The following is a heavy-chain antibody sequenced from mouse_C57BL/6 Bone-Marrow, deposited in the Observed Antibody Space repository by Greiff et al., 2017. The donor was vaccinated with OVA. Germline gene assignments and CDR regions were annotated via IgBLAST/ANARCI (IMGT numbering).Heavy chain of an antibody. CDR1: GYTFTSYG. V-gene: IGHV1-81*01. CDR2: IYPRSGNT. D-gene: IGHD4-1*01. CDR3: ASLHNWALDY. Sequence: VQLQQSGAELARPGASVKLSCKASGYTFTSYGISWVKQRTGQGLEWIGEIYPRSGNTYYNEKFKGKATLTADKSSSTAYMELRSLTSEDSAVYFCASLHNWALDYWGQGTTLTVSS. J-gene: IGHJ2*01.